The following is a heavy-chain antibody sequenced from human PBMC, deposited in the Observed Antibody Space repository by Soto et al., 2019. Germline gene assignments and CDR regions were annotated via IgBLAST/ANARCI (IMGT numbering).Heavy chain of an antibody. D-gene: IGHD3-3*01. CDR3: ARGGWELRFLEWFSWFDP. J-gene: IGHJ5*02. Sequence: GASVKVSCKASRYTFTSYDINWVRQATGQGLEWMGWMNPNSGNTGYAQKFQGRVTMTRNTSISTAYMELSSLRSEDTAVYYCARGGWELRFLEWFSWFDPWGQGTLVTVSS. V-gene: IGHV1-8*01. CDR2: MNPNSGNT. CDR1: RYTFTSYD.